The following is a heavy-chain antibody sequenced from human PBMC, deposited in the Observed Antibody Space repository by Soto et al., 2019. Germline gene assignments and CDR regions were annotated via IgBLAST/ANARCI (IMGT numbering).Heavy chain of an antibody. CDR3: ARGPYDYVWRSDPPHFDY. J-gene: IGHJ4*02. Sequence: QVQLVESGGGLVQPGGSLRLSGAASGFTFSDYYMSWIRQAPGKGLEWVSYISSSGRTIYYADSVKGLFTISRVNAKNALYLQMNGLRAQDTAAYYCARGPYDYVWRSDPPHFDYLGQGTLVTVSS. CDR2: ISSSGRTI. CDR1: GFTFSDYY. D-gene: IGHD3-16*02. V-gene: IGHV3-11*01.